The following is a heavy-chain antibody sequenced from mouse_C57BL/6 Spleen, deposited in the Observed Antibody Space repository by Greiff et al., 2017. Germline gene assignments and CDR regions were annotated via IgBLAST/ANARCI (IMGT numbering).Heavy chain of an antibody. V-gene: IGHV1-81*01. Sequence: VKLMESGAELVKPGASVKLSCKASGYTFTEYTIHWVKQRTGKGLEWIGEIYPRSGNTYYNEKFKGKATMTADKSSSTAYLELRSLTSEDSAVYFCARNYDYDGGYAMDYWCQGTSVTVSS. J-gene: IGHJ4*01. CDR1: GYTFTEYT. CDR3: ARNYDYDGGYAMDY. D-gene: IGHD2-4*01. CDR2: IYPRSGNT.